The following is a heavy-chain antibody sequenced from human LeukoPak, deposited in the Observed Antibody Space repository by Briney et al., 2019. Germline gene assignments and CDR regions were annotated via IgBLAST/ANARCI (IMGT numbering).Heavy chain of an antibody. CDR3: ARENWGSLPY. CDR1: GGSFSGYY. Sequence: SETLSLTCAVYGGSFSGYYWSWIRQPPGKGLEWIGEINHSGSTNYNPSLKSRVTISVDTSKNQFSLKLSSVTAEDTAMYYCARENWGSLPYWGQGILVTVSS. J-gene: IGHJ4*02. D-gene: IGHD3-16*01. V-gene: IGHV4-34*01. CDR2: INHSGST.